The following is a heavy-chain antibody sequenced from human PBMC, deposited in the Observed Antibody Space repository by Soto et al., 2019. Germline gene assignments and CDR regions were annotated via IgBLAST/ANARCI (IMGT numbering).Heavy chain of an antibody. J-gene: IGHJ5*02. D-gene: IGHD3-9*01. V-gene: IGHV4-34*01. CDR3: ARGEEGLVTARPKQYNWFDP. CDR1: GGSFSSYY. Sequence: SETLSLTCAVYGGSFSSYYWSWIRQPPGKGLEWIGEINHSGSTNYNPSLKSRVTISVDTSKNQFSLKLSSVTAADTAVYYCARGEEGLVTARPKQYNWFDPWGQGTLVTVSS. CDR2: INHSGST.